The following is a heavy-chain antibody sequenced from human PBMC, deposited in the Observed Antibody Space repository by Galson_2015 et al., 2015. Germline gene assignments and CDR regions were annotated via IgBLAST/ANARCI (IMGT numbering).Heavy chain of an antibody. CDR3: ARDPLWDRTVGFDY. V-gene: IGHV3-74*01. CDR2: INSDGTDK. CDR1: GFTFSSDW. D-gene: IGHD3-16*01. Sequence: SLRLSCAASGFTFSSDWVHWVRQAPGKGLVWVSRINSDGTDKTYADSVKGRFTISRDNAKNTLYLQMNSLRAEDTAVYYCARDPLWDRTVGFDYWGQGTLVTVSS. J-gene: IGHJ4*02.